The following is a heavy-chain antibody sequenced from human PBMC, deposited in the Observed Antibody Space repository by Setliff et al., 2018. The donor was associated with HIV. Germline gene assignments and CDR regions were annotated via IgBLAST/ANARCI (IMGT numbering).Heavy chain of an antibody. CDR3: ARGSLDSSGYHAYFDH. J-gene: IGHJ4*02. CDR2: VYYYGST. CDR1: GDSISSSHYY. Sequence: PSETLSLTCAVSGDSISSSHYYWGWIRQPPGKGLQWIGSVYYYGSTYYKSFLKSRVTISLDRTKNQFSLKLSSVTAADTAVYYCARGSLDSSGYHAYFDHWGQGTLVTVSS. D-gene: IGHD3-22*01. V-gene: IGHV4-39*07.